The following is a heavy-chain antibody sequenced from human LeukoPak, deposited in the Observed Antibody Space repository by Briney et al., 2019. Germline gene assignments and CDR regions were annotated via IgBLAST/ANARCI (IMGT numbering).Heavy chain of an antibody. V-gene: IGHV1-2*02. J-gene: IGHJ4*02. CDR1: GYTFTGYY. CDR3: VREDYDCGSGYYGKYYFDY. CDR2: INPNSGGT. D-gene: IGHD3-3*01. Sequence: ASVKVSCKASGYTFTGYYMHWVRQAPGQGLEWMGWINPNSGGTNYAQKFQGRVTMTRDTSISTAYMELSRLRSDDTAVYYCVREDYDCGSGYYGKYYFDYWGQGTLVTVSS.